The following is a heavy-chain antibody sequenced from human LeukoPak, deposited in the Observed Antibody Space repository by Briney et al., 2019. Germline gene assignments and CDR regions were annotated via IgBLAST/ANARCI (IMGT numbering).Heavy chain of an antibody. J-gene: IGHJ4*02. Sequence: GESLKIPCKGSGYSFTSYWIGWVRQLPGKGLEGMGIIYPGDSDTRYSPSFQGQVTISDDKSISTAYLQWSSLKASDTAMYYCGRPLYSYGPIDYWGQGTPVTVSS. CDR3: GRPLYSYGPIDY. D-gene: IGHD5-18*01. CDR2: IYPGDSDT. CDR1: GYSFTSYW. V-gene: IGHV5-51*01.